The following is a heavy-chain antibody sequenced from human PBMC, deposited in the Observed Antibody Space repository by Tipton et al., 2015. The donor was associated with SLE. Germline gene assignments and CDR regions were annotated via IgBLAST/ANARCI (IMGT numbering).Heavy chain of an antibody. J-gene: IGHJ4*02. CDR3: ARGGAAAATDY. V-gene: IGHV4-61*02. D-gene: IGHD6-13*01. CDR2: IYTSGST. CDR1: GGSISSGSYY. Sequence: LRLSCTVSGGSISSGSYYWSWIRQPAGEGLEWIGRIYTSGSTNYNPSLKSRVTISVDTSKNQFSLKLSSVTAADTAVYYCARGGAAAATDYWGQGTLVTVSS.